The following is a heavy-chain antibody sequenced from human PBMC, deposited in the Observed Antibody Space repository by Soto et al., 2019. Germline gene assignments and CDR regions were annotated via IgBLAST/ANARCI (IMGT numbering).Heavy chain of an antibody. J-gene: IGHJ4*02. D-gene: IGHD3-9*01. Sequence: QVQLVQSGAEMKKPGASVKVSCKASGYTFTSHDINWMRQTTGQGLEWMGWMNPNSGHTNYAQKFQGRVTMTRDTSIRTAYMGLTNLRSEDTAISYCASDMSTNWGQGTLVTVSS. CDR3: ASDMSTN. CDR2: MNPNSGHT. V-gene: IGHV1-8*01. CDR1: GYTFTSHD.